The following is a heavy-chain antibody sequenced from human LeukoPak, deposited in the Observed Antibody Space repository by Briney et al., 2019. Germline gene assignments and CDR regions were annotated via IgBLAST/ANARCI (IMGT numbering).Heavy chain of an antibody. CDR1: GFTFDDYG. CDR2: INWNGGST. CDR3: AKGYSSTLYNWLDP. Sequence: GGSLRLSCEASGFTFDDYGMSWVRQAPGKGLEWVSGINWNGGSTGYADSVKGRFTISRDNAKNSLYLQMNSLRAEDMALYYCAKGYSSTLYNWLDPWGQGTLVTVSS. V-gene: IGHV3-20*04. D-gene: IGHD6-13*01. J-gene: IGHJ5*02.